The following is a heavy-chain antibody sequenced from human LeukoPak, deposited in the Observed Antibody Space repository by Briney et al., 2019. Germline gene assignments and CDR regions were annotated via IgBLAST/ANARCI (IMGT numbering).Heavy chain of an antibody. CDR3: ARHGRPYFDY. D-gene: IGHD3/OR15-3a*01. CDR1: GGSFGISSYY. V-gene: IGHV4-39*01. J-gene: IGHJ4*02. CDR2: IYYRGDT. Sequence: SETLPLTCTVSGGSFGISSYYWAWIRQTPGMGLEWIGSIYYRGDTLYKPSLQSRVTISLDTSKSQFSLTLNSATAADTAVYYCARHGRPYFDYWGQGAPVTVSS.